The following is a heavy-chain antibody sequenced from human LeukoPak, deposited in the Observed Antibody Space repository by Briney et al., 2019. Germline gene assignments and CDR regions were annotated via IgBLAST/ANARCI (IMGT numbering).Heavy chain of an antibody. V-gene: IGHV3-7*01. D-gene: IGHD1-1*01. CDR1: GFTIRTYW. CDR3: ARNRGTSD. Sequence: GGSLRLSCAASGFTIRTYWMTWVRQAPGKGLEWVANIGEDKSETNYVDSVKGRFTISRDNAKNSLYLQMNSLRAEDTAVYYCARNRGTSDWGQGTRVTVSS. J-gene: IGHJ4*02. CDR2: IGEDKSET.